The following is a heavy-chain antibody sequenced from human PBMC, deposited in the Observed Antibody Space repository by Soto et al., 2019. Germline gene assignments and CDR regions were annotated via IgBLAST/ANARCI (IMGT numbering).Heavy chain of an antibody. V-gene: IGHV3-23*01. Sequence: EVQLLESGGGLVQPGGSLRLSCAASGFTFSNCAMTWVRQAPGKGLEWVSATSGGGGSTHYTDSVKGRFTVSRDNSKNVLYLQMKSLRAEDTAVYYCAREPPATRHGMDVWGQGTTVTVSS. CDR2: TSGGGGST. CDR1: GFTFSNCA. J-gene: IGHJ6*02. CDR3: AREPPATRHGMDV.